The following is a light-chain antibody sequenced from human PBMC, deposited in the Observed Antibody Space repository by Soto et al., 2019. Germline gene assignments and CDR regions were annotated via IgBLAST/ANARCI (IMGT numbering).Light chain of an antibody. J-gene: IGLJ3*02. CDR2: EIN. V-gene: IGLV2-14*01. CDR1: SSDVGGYNY. CDR3: SSYTTSSTRV. Sequence: QSALTQPASVSGSPGQSITISCTGTSSDVGGYNYVSWYQQHPGEAPKLMIYEINNRPSGVSNRFSGSKSGNTASLTISGLQAEDEADYYCSSYTTSSTRVFGGGTQHTVL.